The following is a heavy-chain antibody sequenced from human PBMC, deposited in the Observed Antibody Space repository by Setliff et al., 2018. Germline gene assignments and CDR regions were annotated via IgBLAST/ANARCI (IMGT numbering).Heavy chain of an antibody. CDR1: GYTFTRYG. CDR2: IGPYNGNT. D-gene: IGHD1-20*01. V-gene: IGHV1-18*01. CDR3: AKGGNITRETYYYYGMDV. Sequence: VASVKVSCKASGYTFTRYGIGWVRQAPGEGFEWMGWIGPYNGNTYYAQKFQGRVAITTDTSTSTAYMELRSLRSDDTAVYYCAKGGNITRETYYYYGMDVWGQGTTVTVSS. J-gene: IGHJ6*02.